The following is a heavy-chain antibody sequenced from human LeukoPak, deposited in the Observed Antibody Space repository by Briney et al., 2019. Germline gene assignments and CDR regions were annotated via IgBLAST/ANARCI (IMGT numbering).Heavy chain of an antibody. D-gene: IGHD6-13*01. CDR3: ADLKEVAAGTSHYYYMDV. Sequence: GGSLRLSCAASGFTFSSYAMSWVRQAPGKGLEWVSTISGSGGSTYYADSVKGRFTISRDNSKNTLYLQMISLRAEDTAVYYCADLKEVAAGTSHYYYMDVWGKGTTVTVSS. CDR1: GFTFSSYA. J-gene: IGHJ6*03. CDR2: ISGSGGST. V-gene: IGHV3-23*01.